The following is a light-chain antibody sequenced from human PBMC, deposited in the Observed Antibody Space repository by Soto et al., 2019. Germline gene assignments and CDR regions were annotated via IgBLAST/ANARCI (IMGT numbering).Light chain of an antibody. CDR1: QSLLSRSNNKNY. CDR2: YSS. Sequence: DIVMTQSPDSLAVSLGERATINCKSSQSLLSRSNNKNYLAWHQQKPGQPPKLLISYSSTRESVVPDRFCGSGSGTDVHHSHNSLQAEDVSLYYCQPQYCTPLNFGRGNK. CDR3: QPQYCTPLN. J-gene: IGKJ1*01. V-gene: IGKV4-1*01.